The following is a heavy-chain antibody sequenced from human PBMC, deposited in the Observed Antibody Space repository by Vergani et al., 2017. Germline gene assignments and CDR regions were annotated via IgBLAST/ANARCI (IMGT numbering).Heavy chain of an antibody. D-gene: IGHD3-16*01. CDR1: GSSISRGYY. CDR2: VFHSGSA. CDR3: ARQFWVSQGVGAFET. Sequence: QVQLQESGPGLVKPSETLSLTCSVSGSSISRGYYWGWIRQPPGKGLEWIATVFHSGSAYYNPSLRRRVTISVETSKNQFSLRLTTLPAADTAVYYCARQFWVSQGVGAFETWGRGTEVSVSS. V-gene: IGHV4-38-2*02. J-gene: IGHJ3*02.